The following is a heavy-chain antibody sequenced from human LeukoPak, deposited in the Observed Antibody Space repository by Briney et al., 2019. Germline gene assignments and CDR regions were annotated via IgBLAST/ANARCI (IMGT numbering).Heavy chain of an antibody. CDR1: GYTFTTYY. CDR3: ARGSFAGTGGYYASNPFFDY. J-gene: IGHJ4*02. Sequence: GASVKVSCKASGYTFTTYYIHWVRQAPGQGLEWVGIINPSGGDTKYAQKFQGRVTLIRDTSTSTVSMELSSLRSEDTAVYYCARGSFAGTGGYYASNPFFDYWGQGTLVTDSS. CDR2: INPSGGDT. V-gene: IGHV1-46*01. D-gene: IGHD3-22*01.